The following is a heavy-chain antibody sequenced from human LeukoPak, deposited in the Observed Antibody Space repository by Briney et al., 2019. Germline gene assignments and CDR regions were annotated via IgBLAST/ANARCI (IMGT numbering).Heavy chain of an antibody. Sequence: PGGSLRLSCAASGFTFSSYSMNWVRQAPGKGLEWVSSISSSSSYIHYADSVKGRFTISRDNAKNSLYLQMNSLRAEDTAVYYCARNYGSGSYYPFDYWGQGTLVTVSS. V-gene: IGHV3-21*01. J-gene: IGHJ4*02. CDR1: GFTFSSYS. D-gene: IGHD3-10*01. CDR3: ARNYGSGSYYPFDY. CDR2: ISSSSSYI.